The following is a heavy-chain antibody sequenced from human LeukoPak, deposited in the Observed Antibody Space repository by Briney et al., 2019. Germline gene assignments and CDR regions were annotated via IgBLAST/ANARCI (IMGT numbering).Heavy chain of an antibody. CDR2: IWYDGSNK. Sequence: GGSLRLSCAASGFTFSSYGMHWVRQAPGKGLERVSIIWYDGSNKYYADSVKGRFTISRDDSKNTVYLQMNSLRVEDTAVYYCAAASGYSYFEHWGQGTLVIVSS. V-gene: IGHV3-33*01. J-gene: IGHJ1*01. CDR3: AAASGYSYFEH. CDR1: GFTFSSYG. D-gene: IGHD6-13*01.